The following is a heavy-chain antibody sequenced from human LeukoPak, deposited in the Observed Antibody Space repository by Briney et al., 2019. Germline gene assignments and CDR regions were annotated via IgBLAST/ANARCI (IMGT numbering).Heavy chain of an antibody. CDR1: GFTFSSYG. CDR3: AKDRRPLYSYMDV. CDR2: IRYDGSNK. J-gene: IGHJ6*03. Sequence: GGSLRLSCAASGFTFSSYGMHWVRQAPGKGLEWVAFIRYDGSNKYYADSVKGRFTISRDNSENTLYLQMNSLRAEDTAVYYCAKDRRPLYSYMDVWGKGTTVTVSS. V-gene: IGHV3-30*02. D-gene: IGHD6-6*01.